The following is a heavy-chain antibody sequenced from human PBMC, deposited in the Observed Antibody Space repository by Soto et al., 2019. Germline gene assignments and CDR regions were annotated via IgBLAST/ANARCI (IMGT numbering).Heavy chain of an antibody. V-gene: IGHV3-23*01. Sequence: GGSLRLSCAASGFTFSSYAMSWVRQAPGKGLEWVSAISGSGGSTYYADSVKGRFTISRDNSKNTLYLQMNSLRAEDTAVYYCAKANVLRYFDWLFAFDYWGQGTLVTVPS. CDR2: ISGSGGST. D-gene: IGHD3-9*01. CDR3: AKANVLRYFDWLFAFDY. CDR1: GFTFSSYA. J-gene: IGHJ4*02.